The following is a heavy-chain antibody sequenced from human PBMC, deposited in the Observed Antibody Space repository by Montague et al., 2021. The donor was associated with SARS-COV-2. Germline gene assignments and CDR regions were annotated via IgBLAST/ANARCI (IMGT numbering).Heavy chain of an antibody. Sequence: SETLSLTCTVSGCSISSGYYWGWLRQPPGKGLEWIGSIYHSGSTXYNPSLKSRVTISVDTSKNQFSLKLSSVTAADTAVYYCARDVRYYDFWSGRAQTSPDYWGQGTLVTVSS. CDR1: GCSISSGYY. J-gene: IGHJ4*02. D-gene: IGHD3-3*01. CDR3: ARDVRYYDFWSGRAQTSPDY. V-gene: IGHV4-38-2*02. CDR2: IYHSGST.